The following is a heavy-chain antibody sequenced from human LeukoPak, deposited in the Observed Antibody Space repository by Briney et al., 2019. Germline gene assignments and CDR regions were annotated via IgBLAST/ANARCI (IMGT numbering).Heavy chain of an antibody. V-gene: IGHV3-30*02. CDR3: ARGSGWYYSMDV. D-gene: IGHD6-19*01. Sequence: GGSLRLSCAASGFTFSSYGMHWVRQAPGKGLEWVAFIRYDGSNKYYADSVKGRFTISRDNSKNTLYLQMNSLRAEDTAVYYCARGSGWYYSMDVWGKGTTVTISS. CDR2: IRYDGSNK. J-gene: IGHJ6*03. CDR1: GFTFSSYG.